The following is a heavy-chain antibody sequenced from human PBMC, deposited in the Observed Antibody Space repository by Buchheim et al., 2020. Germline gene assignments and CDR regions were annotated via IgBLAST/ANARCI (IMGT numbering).Heavy chain of an antibody. CDR3: AKVGYSDSWSWFDP. CDR2: ISGSGGST. D-gene: IGHD5-12*01. Sequence: EVQLLESGGGLVQPGGSLRLSCAGSGFTFSSYAMSWVRQAPGKGLEWVSAISGSGGSTYYADSVKGRITISRDNSKNTLFLQMNSLRDEDTAVYFCAKVGYSDSWSWFDPWGQGTL. V-gene: IGHV3-23*01. CDR1: GFTFSSYA. J-gene: IGHJ5*02.